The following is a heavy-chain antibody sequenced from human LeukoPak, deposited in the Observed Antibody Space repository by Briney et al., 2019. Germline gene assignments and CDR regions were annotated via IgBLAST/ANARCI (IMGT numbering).Heavy chain of an antibody. J-gene: IGHJ4*02. CDR3: ATLYSSGWYYFDY. CDR1: GGTFSSYA. Sequence: VASVKVSCKASGGTFSSYAISWVRQAPGQGLEWMGGIIPIFGTANYAQKFQGRVTITADESTSTAYMELSSLRSEDTAVYYCATLYSSGWYYFDYWGQGTLVTVSS. CDR2: IIPIFGTA. D-gene: IGHD6-19*01. V-gene: IGHV1-69*13.